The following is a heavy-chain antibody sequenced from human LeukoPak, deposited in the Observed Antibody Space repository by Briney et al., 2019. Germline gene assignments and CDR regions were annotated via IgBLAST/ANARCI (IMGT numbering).Heavy chain of an antibody. CDR2: IRQDGSEK. Sequence: GGSPRLPCAASGFTFSSYWMSWVRQAPGKGLEWVANIRQDGSEKYDVDSVKGRFTISRDNAKNSLYLQMNSLRAEDTALYYCARLSSGWGSYYYYMDVWGKGTTVTVSS. V-gene: IGHV3-7*03. CDR3: ARLSSGWGSYYYYMDV. J-gene: IGHJ6*03. CDR1: GFTFSSYW. D-gene: IGHD6-19*01.